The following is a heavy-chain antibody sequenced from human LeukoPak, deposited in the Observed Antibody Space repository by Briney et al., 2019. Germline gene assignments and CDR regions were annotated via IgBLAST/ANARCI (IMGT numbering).Heavy chain of an antibody. Sequence: PSETLSLTCTVSGGSISSYYWSWIRQPAGKGLEWIGRIYTSGSTNYNPSLKSRVTMSVDTSKNQFSLKLSSVTAADTAVYYCARASPHYYDFWSGYAFDIWGQGTMVTVSS. J-gene: IGHJ3*02. CDR3: ARASPHYYDFWSGYAFDI. V-gene: IGHV4-4*07. CDR1: GGSISSYY. CDR2: IYTSGST. D-gene: IGHD3-3*01.